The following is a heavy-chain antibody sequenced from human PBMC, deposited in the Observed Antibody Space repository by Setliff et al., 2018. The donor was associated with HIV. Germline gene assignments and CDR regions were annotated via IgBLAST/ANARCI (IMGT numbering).Heavy chain of an antibody. CDR2: INHKGST. CDR1: RGSFSGYY. D-gene: IGHD3-3*01. CDR3: ARGKSYNFWSGYTISRVYFDY. J-gene: IGHJ4*02. V-gene: IGHV4-34*01. Sequence: ASETLSLTCAVFRGSFSGYYWTWIRQAPGKGLEWIGDINHKGSTNYKSSLKSRVTISVETSKNQFSLKLSSVTAADTAVYYCARGKSYNFWSGYTISRVYFDYWGQGTLVTVSS.